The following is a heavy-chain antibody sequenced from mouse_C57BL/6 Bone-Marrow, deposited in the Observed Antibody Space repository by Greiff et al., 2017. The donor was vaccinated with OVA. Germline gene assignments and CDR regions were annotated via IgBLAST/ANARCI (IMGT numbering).Heavy chain of an antibody. CDR1: GYTLTSYG. D-gene: IGHD4-1*01. J-gene: IGHJ1*03. CDR2: IYPRSGNT. CDR3: ALTQYFDV. Sequence: VQRVESGAELARPGASVKLSCKASGYTLTSYGISWVKQRTGQGLEWIGEIYPRSGNTYYNEKFMGKATLTADKSSSTAYMELRSLTSEDSAVYFCALTQYFDVWGTGTTVTVSS. V-gene: IGHV1-81*01.